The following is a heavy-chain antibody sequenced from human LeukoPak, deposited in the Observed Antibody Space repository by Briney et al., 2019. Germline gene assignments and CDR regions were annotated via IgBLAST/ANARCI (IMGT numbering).Heavy chain of an antibody. V-gene: IGHV3-21*01. Sequence: GGSLRLSCAASGFTVSSNCMIWVRQAPGKGLEWVSSISSSSSYIYYADSVKGRFTISRDNAKNSLYLQMNSLRAEDTAVYYCARARDSSSWYYYGMDVWGQGTTVTVSS. J-gene: IGHJ6*02. D-gene: IGHD6-13*01. CDR2: ISSSSSYI. CDR3: ARARDSSSWYYYGMDV. CDR1: GFTVSSNC.